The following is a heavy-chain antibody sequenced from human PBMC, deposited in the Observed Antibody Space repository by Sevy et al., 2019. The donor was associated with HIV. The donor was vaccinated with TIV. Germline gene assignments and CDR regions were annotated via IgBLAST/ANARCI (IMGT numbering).Heavy chain of an antibody. J-gene: IGHJ3*02. CDR3: AKDDYGDYLGGDAFDI. Sequence: GGSLRLSCAASGFTFSSYAMSWVRQAPGKGLEWVSAISGSGGSTYYADSVKGRFTISRDNSKNTLYLQMNSLRAEDTAVYYCAKDDYGDYLGGDAFDIWGQGTMVTVPS. CDR1: GFTFSSYA. D-gene: IGHD4-17*01. V-gene: IGHV3-23*01. CDR2: ISGSGGST.